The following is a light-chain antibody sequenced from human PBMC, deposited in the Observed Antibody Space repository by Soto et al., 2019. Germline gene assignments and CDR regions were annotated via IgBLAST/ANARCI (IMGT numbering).Light chain of an antibody. CDR1: QSISNW. CDR2: KAS. V-gene: IGKV1-5*03. CDR3: QQRDSYPWT. J-gene: IGKJ1*01. Sequence: DIQMTQSPSTLSASVGDRVTITCRASQSISNWLAWYQQKPGKAPKLLIYKASSLESGVPSRFSGSGSGTEFTLTISSLQPDDFATYYCQQRDSYPWTFGQGTKVDIK.